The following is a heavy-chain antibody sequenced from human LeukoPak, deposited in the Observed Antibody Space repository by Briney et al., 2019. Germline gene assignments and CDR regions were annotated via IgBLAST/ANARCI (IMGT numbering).Heavy chain of an antibody. J-gene: IGHJ4*02. CDR1: GGTFSSYA. D-gene: IGHD5-18*01. CDR2: IIPIFGTA. CDR3: ARDRGGYSYDQTWDY. V-gene: IGHV1-69*05. Sequence: GASVKVSCKASGGTFSSYAISWVRQAPGQGLEWMGRIIPIFGTANYAQKFQGRVTITTDESTSTAYMELSSLRSEDTAVYYCARDRGGYSYDQTWDYWGQGTLVTVSS.